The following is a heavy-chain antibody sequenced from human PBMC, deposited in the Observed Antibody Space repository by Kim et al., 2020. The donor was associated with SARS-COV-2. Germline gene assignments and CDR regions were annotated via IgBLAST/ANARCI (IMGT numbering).Heavy chain of an antibody. CDR3: ARHFNYDTIGDPRPYYYFYDVEG. D-gene: IGHD3-22*01. CDR2: VSHSGTT. Sequence: SETLSLTCAVSGVSISTTYYYWGWIRQPPGKGLEWVGTVSHSGTTFYNPSLQSRVTISVDTSKNQFSLNLTSVTASDAAVYFCARHFNYDTIGDPRPYYYFYDVEGWDKGTRSASP. V-gene: IGHV4-39*01. J-gene: IGHJ6*03. CDR1: GVSISTTYYY.